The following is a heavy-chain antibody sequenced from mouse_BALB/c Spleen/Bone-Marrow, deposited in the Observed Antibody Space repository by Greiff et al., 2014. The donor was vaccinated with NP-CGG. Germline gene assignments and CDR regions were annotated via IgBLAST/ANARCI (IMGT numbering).Heavy chain of an antibody. V-gene: IGHV1-14*01. J-gene: IGHJ3*01. CDR1: GYTFTSYV. Sequence: EVQLQQSGPELVKPGASVKMSCKASGYTFTSYVMHWVKQKPGQGLEWIGYINPYNDGTKYNEKFNGKATLTSDKSSSTAYMELSSLXXEDSAVYYCARRGYRYDGFAYWGQGTLVTVSA. CDR2: INPYNDGT. D-gene: IGHD2-14*01. CDR3: ARRGYRYDGFAY.